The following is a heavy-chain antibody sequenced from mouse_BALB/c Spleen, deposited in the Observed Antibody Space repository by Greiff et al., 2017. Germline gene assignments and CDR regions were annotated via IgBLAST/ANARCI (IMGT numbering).Heavy chain of an antibody. Sequence: EVQRVESGGGLVKPGGSLKLSCAASGFTFSDYYMYWVRQTPEKRLEWVATISDGGSYTYYPDSVKGRFTISRDNAKNNLYLQMSSLKSEDTAMYYCARDQGGNDAMDYWGQGTSVTVSS. CDR3: ARDQGGNDAMDY. D-gene: IGHD1-1*01. CDR1: GFTFSDYY. V-gene: IGHV5-4*02. CDR2: ISDGGSYT. J-gene: IGHJ4*01.